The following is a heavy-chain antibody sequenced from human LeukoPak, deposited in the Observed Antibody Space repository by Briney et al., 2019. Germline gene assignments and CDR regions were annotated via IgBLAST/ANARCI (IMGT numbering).Heavy chain of an antibody. Sequence: GGSLRLSCAASGFTFSSYGMHWVRQAPGKGLEWVAVISYDGSNKYYADSVKGRFTISRDSSKNTVYLQMSSLRAEDTAVYYCARDPHEYCSGGSCYLVNWGQGTLVTVSS. CDR3: ARDPHEYCSGGSCYLVN. CDR1: GFTFSSYG. V-gene: IGHV3-30*03. CDR2: ISYDGSNK. J-gene: IGHJ4*02. D-gene: IGHD2-15*01.